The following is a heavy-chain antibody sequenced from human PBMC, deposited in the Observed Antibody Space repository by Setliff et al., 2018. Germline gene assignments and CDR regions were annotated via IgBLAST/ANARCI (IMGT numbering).Heavy chain of an antibody. CDR3: ARVRSYGSGNYYYY. V-gene: IGHV4-59*11. D-gene: IGHD3-10*01. J-gene: IGHJ4*02. CDR2: IYYSGST. Sequence: PSETLSLTCTVSGGSISSHYWSWIRQPPGKGLEWIGYIYYSGSTNYNPSLKSRVTISVDTSKNQFSLKLSSVTAADTALYYCARVRSYGSGNYYYYWGQGTLVTVSS. CDR1: GGSISSHY.